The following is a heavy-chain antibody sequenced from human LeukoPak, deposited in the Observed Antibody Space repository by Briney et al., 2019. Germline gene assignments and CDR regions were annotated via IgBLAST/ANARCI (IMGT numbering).Heavy chain of an antibody. CDR3: ARGGSSGWGDYYYYMDV. V-gene: IGHV4-61*02. Sequence: SETLSLTCNVSGGSISSGSYCWSWIRQPAGKGLEWIGRIYTSGSTNYNPSLKGRVTISVDTSKNQFSLKLSSVTAADTAVYYCARGGSSGWGDYYYYMDVWGKGTTVTISS. CDR1: GGSISSGSYC. D-gene: IGHD6-19*01. CDR2: IYTSGST. J-gene: IGHJ6*03.